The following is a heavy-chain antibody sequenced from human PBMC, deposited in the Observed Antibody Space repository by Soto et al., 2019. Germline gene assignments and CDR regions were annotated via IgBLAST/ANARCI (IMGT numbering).Heavy chain of an antibody. CDR3: ARVPGAATTAYYFDY. CDR1: GFTFSSYA. Sequence: GGSLRLSCAASGFTFSSYAMSWVRQAPGKGLEWVSEISNSGGATKYGDSMKGRFTISRDNSRNTLYLQMNSLRAEDTAVYYCARVPGAATTAYYFDYWGQGTLVTVSS. CDR2: ISNSGGAT. J-gene: IGHJ4*02. V-gene: IGHV3-23*01. D-gene: IGHD2-15*01.